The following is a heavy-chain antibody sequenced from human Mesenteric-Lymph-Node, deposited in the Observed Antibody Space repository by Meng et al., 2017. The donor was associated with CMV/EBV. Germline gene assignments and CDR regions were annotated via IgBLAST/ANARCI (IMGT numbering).Heavy chain of an antibody. D-gene: IGHD3-22*01. Sequence: GESLKISCAASGFTLSHYYISWIRQAPGKGLEWVSCISSGNTIYYADSVKGRFTISRDSAKNSLYLQMNNLRAEDTAVYYCAKDHMVITTYYYYGMDVWGQGTTVTVSS. CDR3: AKDHMVITTYYYYGMDV. CDR1: GFTLSHYY. CDR2: ISSGNTI. V-gene: IGHV3-11*01. J-gene: IGHJ6*02.